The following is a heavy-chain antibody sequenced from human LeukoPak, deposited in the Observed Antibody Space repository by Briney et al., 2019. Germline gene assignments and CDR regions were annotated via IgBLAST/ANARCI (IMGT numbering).Heavy chain of an antibody. V-gene: IGHV3-66*01. CDR2: IYSGGST. CDR1: GFTVSSNY. Sequence: GGSLRLSCAASGFTVSSNYMSWVRQAPGKGLEWVSVIYSGGSTYYADSVKGRFTISRDNSKNTLYLQMNSLRAEDTAVYYCARGLLVERRGIAAAGTHWNYGMDVWGQGTTVTVSS. D-gene: IGHD6-13*01. J-gene: IGHJ6*02. CDR3: ARGLLVERRGIAAAGTHWNYGMDV.